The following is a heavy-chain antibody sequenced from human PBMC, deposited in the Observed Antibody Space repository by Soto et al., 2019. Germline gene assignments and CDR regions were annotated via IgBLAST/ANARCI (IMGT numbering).Heavy chain of an antibody. CDR2: ISAYNGNT. V-gene: IGHV1-18*01. J-gene: IGHJ4*02. Sequence: QVKLVQSGAEVKKPGASVKVSCKASGYTFTSYGISWVRQAPGQGLEWMGWISAYNGNTNYAKKLQGRVTMTTDTPTTTTYMELSILRSDDRAVYYCARVTTLETGTYWGQGILVTGSS. CDR1: GYTFTSYG. CDR3: ARVTTLETGTY. D-gene: IGHD4-17*01.